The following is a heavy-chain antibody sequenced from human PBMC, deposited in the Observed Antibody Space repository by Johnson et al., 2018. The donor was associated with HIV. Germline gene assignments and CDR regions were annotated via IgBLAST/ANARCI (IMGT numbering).Heavy chain of an antibody. CDR1: GFTFSSYA. CDR2: ISYDGSNK. D-gene: IGHD4-11*01. J-gene: IGHJ3*02. Sequence: QMQLVESGGGVVQAGRSLRLSCAASGFTFSSYAMHWVRQAPGKGLEWVAVISYDGSNKYYADSVKGRFTISRDNSKNTLYLQMNSLRAEDTAVYYCAKDTYSHRLTVTESGFDIWGQGTMVTVSS. V-gene: IGHV3-30*14. CDR3: AKDTYSHRLTVTESGFDI.